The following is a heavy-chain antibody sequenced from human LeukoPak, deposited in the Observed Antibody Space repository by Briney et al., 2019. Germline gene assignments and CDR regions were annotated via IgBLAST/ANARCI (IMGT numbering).Heavy chain of an antibody. D-gene: IGHD3-9*01. V-gene: IGHV1-18*01. J-gene: IGHJ6*02. Sequence: ASVKVSCKASGYTFTSYGISWVRQAPGQGLEWMGWISAYNGNTNYAQKLQGRVPMTTDTSTRTAYMELRSLRSDDTAVYYCARDDYDILTGYNYYYYGMDVWGQGTTVTVSS. CDR3: ARDDYDILTGYNYYYYGMDV. CDR1: GYTFTSYG. CDR2: ISAYNGNT.